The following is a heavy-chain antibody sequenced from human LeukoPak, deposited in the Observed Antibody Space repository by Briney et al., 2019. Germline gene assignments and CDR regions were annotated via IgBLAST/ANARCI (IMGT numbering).Heavy chain of an antibody. J-gene: IGHJ3*02. D-gene: IGHD3-9*01. CDR3: ARASSKQLAGYLPDGFDI. CDR2: ISGNSRSK. CDR1: GLTFSTYS. V-gene: IGHV3-21*01. Sequence: PGGSLRLSCAASGLTFSTYSMNWVRQAPGKGLEWVSSISGNSRSKDYADSVKGRFTISRDNAKNSLSLQMNSLRADDAAVYYCARASSKQLAGYLPDGFDIWGQGTMVTVSS.